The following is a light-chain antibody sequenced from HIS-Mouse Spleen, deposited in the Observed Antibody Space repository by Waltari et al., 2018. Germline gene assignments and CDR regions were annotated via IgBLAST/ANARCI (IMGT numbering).Light chain of an antibody. CDR2: EGS. J-gene: IGLJ3*02. Sequence: QSALTQPASVSGSPGQSITISCTGTSSDVGSYNLFSWYQQHPGKATKLMIYEGSKRPSGVLNRFSGSKSGNTASLTISGLQAEDEADYYCCSYAGSSTWVFGGGTKLTVL. CDR3: CSYAGSSTWV. V-gene: IGLV2-23*01. CDR1: SSDVGSYNL.